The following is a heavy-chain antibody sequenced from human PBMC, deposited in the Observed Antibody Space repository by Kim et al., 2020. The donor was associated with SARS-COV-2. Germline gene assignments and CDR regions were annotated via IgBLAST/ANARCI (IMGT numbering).Heavy chain of an antibody. D-gene: IGHD2-2*02. Sequence: GGSLRLSCAASGFTFSSYSMNWVRQAPGKGLEWVSSISSSSSYIYYAYSVKGRFTISRDNAKNSLYLQMNSLRAEDTAVYYCAREGHCSSTSCYTIFYYYYYGMDVWGQGTTVTVSS. CDR2: ISSSSSYI. V-gene: IGHV3-21*01. CDR1: GFTFSSYS. J-gene: IGHJ6*02. CDR3: AREGHCSSTSCYTIFYYYYYGMDV.